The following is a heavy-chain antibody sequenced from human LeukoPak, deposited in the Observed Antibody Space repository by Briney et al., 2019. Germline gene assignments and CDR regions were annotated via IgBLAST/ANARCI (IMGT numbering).Heavy chain of an antibody. CDR1: GFSFDEHA. Sequence: PGGSLRLSCAASGFSFDEHAMHWVRQAPGKGLEWVAVISYDGSNKYYADSVKGRFTISRDNSKNTLYLQMNSLRAEDTAVYYCARDRADAFDIWGQGTMVTVSS. V-gene: IGHV3-30*04. CDR2: ISYDGSNK. J-gene: IGHJ3*02. CDR3: ARDRADAFDI. D-gene: IGHD3-10*01.